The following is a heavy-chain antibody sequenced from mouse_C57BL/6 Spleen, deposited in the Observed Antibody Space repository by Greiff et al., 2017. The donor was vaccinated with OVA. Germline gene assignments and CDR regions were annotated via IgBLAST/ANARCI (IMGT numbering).Heavy chain of an antibody. Sequence: VQLQQPGAELVKPGASVKLSCKASGYTFTSYWMHWVKQRPGQGLEWIGMIHPNSGSTNYNEKFKSKATLTVDKSSSTAYMQLSSLTSEDSAVYYCARSPSLRVVGHTFDYWGQGTTLTVSS. V-gene: IGHV1-64*01. J-gene: IGHJ2*01. D-gene: IGHD2-12*01. CDR3: ARSPSLRVVGHTFDY. CDR1: GYTFTSYW. CDR2: IHPNSGST.